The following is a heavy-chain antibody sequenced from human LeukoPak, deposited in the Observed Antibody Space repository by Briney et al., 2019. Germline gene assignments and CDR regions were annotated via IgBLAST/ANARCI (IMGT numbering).Heavy chain of an antibody. CDR3: AKDGPYSGYDLAR. D-gene: IGHD5-12*01. Sequence: GGSLGLSGEASGFTFSSYAMSWVRQAQGKGLEWVSSISSSGSGTYYADSVKGRFTISRDISKNTLYLQMNSLRAEDTAVYYCAKDGPYSGYDLARWGQGTLVTVSS. CDR2: ISSSGSGT. J-gene: IGHJ4*02. CDR1: GFTFSSYA. V-gene: IGHV3-23*01.